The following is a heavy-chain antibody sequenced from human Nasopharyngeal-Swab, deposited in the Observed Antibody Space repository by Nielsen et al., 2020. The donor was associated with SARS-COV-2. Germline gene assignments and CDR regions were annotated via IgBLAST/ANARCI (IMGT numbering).Heavy chain of an antibody. CDR2: IYYSGNT. J-gene: IGHJ6*02. V-gene: IGHV4-39*01. CDR1: GVSLSSSSYF. CDR3: ARIFRALECSSTSCYRYYYYGMDV. D-gene: IGHD2-2*01. Sequence: SETLSLTCTVSGVSLSSSSYFWGWIRQPPGKGLEWIGSIYYSGNTYCNPSLKSRVTISVDTSNNQFSLKLSSVTAADTAVYYYARIFRALECSSTSCYRYYYYGMDVWGQGTTVTVSS.